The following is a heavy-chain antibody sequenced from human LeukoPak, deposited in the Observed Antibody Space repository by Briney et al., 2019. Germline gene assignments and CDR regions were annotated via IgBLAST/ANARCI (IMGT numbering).Heavy chain of an antibody. CDR1: GFTFSSYA. CDR3: AKPEGYCSSTSCYYYFDY. Sequence: GGSLRLSCAASGFTFSSYAMSWVRQAPGKGLEWVSAISGSGGSTYYADSVKGRFTISRDNSKNTLYLQMNSLRAEDTAVYYCAKPEGYCSSTSCYYYFDYWGQGTLVTVSS. D-gene: IGHD2-2*01. CDR2: ISGSGGST. J-gene: IGHJ4*02. V-gene: IGHV3-23*01.